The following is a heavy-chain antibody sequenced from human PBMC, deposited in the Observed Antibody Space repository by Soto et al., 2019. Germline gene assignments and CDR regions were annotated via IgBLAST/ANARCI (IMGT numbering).Heavy chain of an antibody. J-gene: IGHJ4*02. CDR3: ASGNCGGNGDCHPD. D-gene: IGHD2-21*02. Sequence: SETLSLTCTVSGVSISSYYWSWIRQPPGKGLDWIGYIYYSGSTNYNPSLKSRVTISLDMSRNQFSLKLTSVTAADTAVYYCASGNCGGNGDCHPDWGQAILVTXS. V-gene: IGHV4-59*01. CDR2: IYYSGST. CDR1: GVSISSYY.